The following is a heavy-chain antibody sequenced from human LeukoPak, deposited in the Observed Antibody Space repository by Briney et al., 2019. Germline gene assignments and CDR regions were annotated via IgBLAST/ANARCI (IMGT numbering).Heavy chain of an antibody. CDR2: ISASGTIT. D-gene: IGHD2-15*01. V-gene: IGHV3-48*03. CDR1: GFTFSSYE. CDR3: ARDPIDCSGGSCYVAGY. Sequence: GGSLRLSCAASGFTFSSYEMNWARQAPGKGLEWISYISASGTITHYADSVEGRFTISRDNAKNSLYLQMNSLRAEDTAVYYCARDPIDCSGGSCYVAGYWGQGTLVTVSS. J-gene: IGHJ4*02.